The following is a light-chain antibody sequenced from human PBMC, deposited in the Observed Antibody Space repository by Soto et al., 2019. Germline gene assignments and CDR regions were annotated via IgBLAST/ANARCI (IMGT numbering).Light chain of an antibody. CDR3: TSFAGINNFVV. Sequence: QSALTQPPSASGSPGQSVTISCIGTSSDVGGYNYVSWYQQHPGKAPKLMIFEVNKRPSGVPDRFSGSKSGNTASLTVSGLQTEDEADYYCTSFAGINNFVVFGGGTKLTVL. V-gene: IGLV2-8*01. CDR2: EVN. CDR1: SSDVGGYNY. J-gene: IGLJ2*01.